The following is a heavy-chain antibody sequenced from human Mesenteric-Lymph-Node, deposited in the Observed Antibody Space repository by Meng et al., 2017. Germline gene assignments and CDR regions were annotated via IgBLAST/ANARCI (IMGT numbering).Heavy chain of an antibody. CDR3: TRDVFPDLIYGDYFEY. CDR1: GFTVGDYA. V-gene: IGHV3-49*03. CDR2: IRSKAYGRTT. J-gene: IGHJ4*02. Sequence: GGSLRLSCTASGFTVGDYAISWFRQAPGEGLEWVGFIRSKAYGRTTEYAASVKGRFTITRDDSKSIAYLKMNSLKTEYTAVYFCTRDVFPDLIYGDYFEYWGQGTLVTVSS. D-gene: IGHD4-17*01.